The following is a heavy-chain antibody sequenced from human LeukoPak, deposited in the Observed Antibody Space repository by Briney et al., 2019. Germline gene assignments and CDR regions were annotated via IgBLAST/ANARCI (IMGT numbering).Heavy chain of an antibody. CDR3: ARGSGNKDY. CDR1: GGSISSYY. CDR2: IYYSGST. V-gene: IGHV4-59*01. D-gene: IGHD4-23*01. J-gene: IGHJ4*02. Sequence: PSETLTLTCTVSGGSISSYYWSWIRQPPGKGLEWIGYIYYSGSTNYNPSLQSRVTISVDTSKNQFSLKLSSVTAADTAVYYCARGSGNKDYWGQGTLVTVSS.